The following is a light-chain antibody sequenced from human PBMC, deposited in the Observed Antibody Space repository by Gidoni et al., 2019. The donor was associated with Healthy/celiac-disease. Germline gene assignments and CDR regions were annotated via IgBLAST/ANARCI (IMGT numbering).Light chain of an antibody. CDR2: DAS. V-gene: IGKV1-33*01. CDR3: QQYVHLLPLT. J-gene: IGKJ4*01. Sequence: DIQMTQSPSSLSASVGDRVTNTCQARQDISNYLNWYQQKPGKAPKLLIYDASNLETGVPSRFSGSGSGTDFTFTISSLQPEDIATYYCQQYVHLLPLTFGGGTKVEIK. CDR1: QDISNY.